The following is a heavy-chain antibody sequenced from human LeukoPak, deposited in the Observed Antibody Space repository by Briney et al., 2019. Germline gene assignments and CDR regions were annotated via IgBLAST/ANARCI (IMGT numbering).Heavy chain of an antibody. Sequence: SETLSLTCTVSGGSISSYYWSWLRQPPGKGLEWVGNIYYSGSTNYNPSLKSRVTISVDTSKNQFSLKLSSVTAADTALYYCARSWGTGLFDFWGQGTLVTVSS. CDR2: IYYSGST. D-gene: IGHD3-16*01. V-gene: IGHV4-59*08. CDR3: ARSWGTGLFDF. J-gene: IGHJ4*02. CDR1: GGSISSYY.